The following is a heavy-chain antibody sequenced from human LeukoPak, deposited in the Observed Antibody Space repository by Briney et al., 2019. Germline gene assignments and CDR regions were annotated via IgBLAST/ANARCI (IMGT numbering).Heavy chain of an antibody. V-gene: IGHV1-8*03. CDR2: MNPNSGNT. CDR1: GYTFTSYG. CDR3: ARNVYYYDSSGYYLPDY. J-gene: IGHJ4*02. Sequence: EASVKVSCKASGYTFTSYGISWVRQATGQGLEWMGWMNPNSGNTGYAQKFQGRVTITADESTSTAYMELSSLRSEDTAVYYCARNVYYYDSSGYYLPDYWGQGTLVTVSS. D-gene: IGHD3-22*01.